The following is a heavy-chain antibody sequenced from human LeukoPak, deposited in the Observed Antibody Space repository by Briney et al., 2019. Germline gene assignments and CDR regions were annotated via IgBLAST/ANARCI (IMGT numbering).Heavy chain of an antibody. CDR1: GYTFTGYY. CDR3: ARDPNTSIYYFDS. D-gene: IGHD2-2*02. J-gene: IGHJ4*02. CDR2: INPNSGGT. Sequence: ASVKVSCKASGYTFTGYYMHWVRQAPGQGLEWMGWINPNSGGTNYAQKFQGRVTMTRDTSISTAYMELSRLRSDDTAVYYCARDPNTSIYYFDSWGQGTLVTVSS. V-gene: IGHV1-2*02.